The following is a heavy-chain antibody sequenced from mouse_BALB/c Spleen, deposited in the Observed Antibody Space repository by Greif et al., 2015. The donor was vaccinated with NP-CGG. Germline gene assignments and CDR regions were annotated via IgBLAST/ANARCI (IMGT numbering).Heavy chain of an antibody. CDR2: INPSSGYT. V-gene: IGHV1-4*01. CDR3: ARFPEFITTATYAMDY. D-gene: IGHD1-2*01. CDR1: GYTFTSYT. Sequence: QVQLQQSGAELARPGASVKMSCKASGYTFTSYTMHWVKQRPGQGLEWIGYINPSSGYTNYNQKFKDKATLTADKSSSTAYMQLSSLTSEDSSVYYCARFPEFITTATYAMDYWGQGTSVTVSS. J-gene: IGHJ4*01.